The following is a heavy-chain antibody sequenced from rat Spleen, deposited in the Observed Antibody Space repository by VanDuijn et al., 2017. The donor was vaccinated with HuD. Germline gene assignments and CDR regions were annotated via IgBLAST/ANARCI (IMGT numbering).Heavy chain of an antibody. J-gene: IGHJ3*01. CDR1: GFTFNNYD. CDR2: MNTGGDNT. V-gene: IGHV5S13*01. Sequence: EVQLVESGGGLVQPGRSLKLSCAASGFTFNNYDMAWVRQAPTMSLEWVASMNTGGDNTYYRDSVKGRFTISRDNAKNTLYLQMDSLRSEDTATYYCARHRDWGRGWFAYWGQGTLVTVSS. CDR3: ARHRDWGRGWFAY. D-gene: IGHD5-1*01.